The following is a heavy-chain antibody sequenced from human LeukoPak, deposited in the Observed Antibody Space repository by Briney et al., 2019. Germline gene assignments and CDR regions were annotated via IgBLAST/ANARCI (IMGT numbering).Heavy chain of an antibody. CDR2: MNPNSGNT. CDR1: GYTFTSYD. Sequence: ASVKVSCKASGYTFTSYDINWVRQATGQGLEGMGWMNPNSGNTGYAQKFQGRVTMTRNTSISTAYMELSSLRSEDTAVYYCAIERGGYCSGGNCFDYWGQGILVTVSS. V-gene: IGHV1-8*01. D-gene: IGHD2-15*01. CDR3: AIERGGYCSGGNCFDY. J-gene: IGHJ4*02.